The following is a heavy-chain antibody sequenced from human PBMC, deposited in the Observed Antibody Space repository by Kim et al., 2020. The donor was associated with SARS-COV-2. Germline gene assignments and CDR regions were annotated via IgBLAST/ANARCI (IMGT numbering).Heavy chain of an antibody. J-gene: IGHJ4*02. D-gene: IGHD3-22*01. Sequence: SETLSLTCTVSGGSISSGGYYWSWIRQHPGKGLEWIGYIYYSGSTYYNPSLKSRVTISVDTSKNQFSLKLSSVTAADTAVYYCARGDYYDSLAIDYWGQGTLVTVSS. CDR3: ARGDYYDSLAIDY. V-gene: IGHV4-31*03. CDR2: IYYSGST. CDR1: GGSISSGGYY.